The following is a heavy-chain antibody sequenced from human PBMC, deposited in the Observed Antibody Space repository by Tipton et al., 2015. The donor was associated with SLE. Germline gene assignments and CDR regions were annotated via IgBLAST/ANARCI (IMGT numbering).Heavy chain of an antibody. V-gene: IGHV3-20*04. J-gene: IGHJ5*02. Sequence: GSLRLSCAASGFTFDDYGMSWVRQAPGKGLEWVSGINWNGGSTGYADSVKGRFTISRDNAKNSLYLQMNGLRAEDTALYYCARADCSGGSCYSRWFDPWGQGTLVTVSS. CDR1: GFTFDDYG. CDR2: INWNGGST. D-gene: IGHD2-15*01. CDR3: ARADCSGGSCYSRWFDP.